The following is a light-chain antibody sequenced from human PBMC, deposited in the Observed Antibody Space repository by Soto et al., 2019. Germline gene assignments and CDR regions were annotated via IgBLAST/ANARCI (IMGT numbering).Light chain of an antibody. V-gene: IGLV2-23*02. CDR1: SSDVGSYDL. CDR3: CSYAGSTTWV. Sequence: QSALTQPASVSGSPGQSITISCTGTSSDVGSYDLVSWFQQHPGKAPKVLIYEVNKRPSGFSDRFSGSKSGNTASLTISGLQAEDEAAYYCCSYAGSTTWVFGGGTKLTVL. J-gene: IGLJ3*02. CDR2: EVN.